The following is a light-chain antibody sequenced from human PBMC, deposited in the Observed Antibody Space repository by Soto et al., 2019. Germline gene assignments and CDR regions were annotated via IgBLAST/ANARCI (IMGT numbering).Light chain of an antibody. CDR1: QTISIY. Sequence: DIQMTQSPSSLSASVGDRVTITCRAGQTISIYLNWYQQKPGKAPKLLIYTASTLESGVTSRFSGSGSGTDFTLTISSLQLEYFATYYCQQSYSTPYSFGRGTELEIK. V-gene: IGKV1-39*01. CDR2: TAS. J-gene: IGKJ2*03. CDR3: QQSYSTPYS.